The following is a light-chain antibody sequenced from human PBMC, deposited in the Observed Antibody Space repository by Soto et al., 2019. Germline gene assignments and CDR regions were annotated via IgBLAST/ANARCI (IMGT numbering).Light chain of an antibody. J-gene: IGKJ1*01. CDR1: QSVSTN. V-gene: IGKV3D-15*03. Sequence: IFMTQSPATLSVSPGERVTLSCRASQSVSTNLAWYQQKPGQAPRLLIYDASIRASGIPVRFSGSGSRTDFTLTISDVQPEDFALYYCHQRQSWPRTFGQGTKVDI. CDR2: DAS. CDR3: HQRQSWPRT.